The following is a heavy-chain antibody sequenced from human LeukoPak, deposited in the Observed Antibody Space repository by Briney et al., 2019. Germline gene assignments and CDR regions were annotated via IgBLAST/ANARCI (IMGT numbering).Heavy chain of an antibody. CDR3: ARPGLQAVGYGMDV. V-gene: IGHV4-39*01. Sequence: SETLSLTCTVSGGSISSSSYYWGWIRQPPGKGLEWIGSIYYSGSTYYNPSLKSRVTISVDTSKNQFSLKLSSVTAADTAVYYCARPGLQAVGYGMDVWGQGTTVTVSS. J-gene: IGHJ6*02. CDR2: IYYSGST. D-gene: IGHD5-24*01. CDR1: GGSISSSSYY.